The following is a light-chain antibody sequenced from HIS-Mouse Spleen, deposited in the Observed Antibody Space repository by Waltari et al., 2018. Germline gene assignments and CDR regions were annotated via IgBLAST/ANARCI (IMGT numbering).Light chain of an antibody. Sequence: DIQLTQSPSFLSASVGDRVTITCRASQGISSYLAWYQQTAGKAPKLLIYAASTLQSGVPSRLSGSGSGTEFTLTISSLQPEDFATYYCQQLNSYPPTFGQGTKVEIK. CDR3: QQLNSYPPT. CDR2: AAS. V-gene: IGKV1-9*01. J-gene: IGKJ1*01. CDR1: QGISSY.